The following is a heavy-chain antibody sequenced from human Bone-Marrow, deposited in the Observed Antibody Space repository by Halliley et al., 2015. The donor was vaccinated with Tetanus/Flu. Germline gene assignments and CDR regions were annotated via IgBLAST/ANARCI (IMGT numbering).Heavy chain of an antibody. Sequence: CVAVIWNDGSNRYYADSVKGRFTISRDNAKNTVSLQMNSLRVEDTAVYYCARDWSVAGMSYMDVWGQGTTVTVSS. CDR2: IWNDGSNR. CDR3: ARDWSVAGMSYMDV. V-gene: IGHV3-33*01. J-gene: IGHJ6*02. D-gene: IGHD6-19*01.